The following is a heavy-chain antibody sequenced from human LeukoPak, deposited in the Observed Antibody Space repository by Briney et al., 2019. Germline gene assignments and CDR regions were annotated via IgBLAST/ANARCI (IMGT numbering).Heavy chain of an antibody. V-gene: IGHV3-21*01. CDR1: GFTFSSYS. CDR2: ISSSSSYI. J-gene: IGHJ4*02. D-gene: IGHD2-15*01. CDR3: ARAESGVCSGGSCYESY. Sequence: GGSLRLSCAASGFTFSSYSMNWVRQAPGKGLEWVSSISSSSSYIYYADSVKGRFTISRDNAKNSLYLQMNSLRAEDTAVYYCARAESGVCSGGSCYESYWGQGTLVTVSS.